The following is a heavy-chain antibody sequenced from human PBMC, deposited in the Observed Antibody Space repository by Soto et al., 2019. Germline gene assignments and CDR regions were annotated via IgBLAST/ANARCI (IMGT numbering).Heavy chain of an antibody. J-gene: IGHJ4*02. CDR1: GFTFSSYG. CDR3: ARNDPVITHLVIVY. V-gene: IGHV3-33*01. Sequence: SLRLSCAASGFTFSSYGMHWIRQAPGKGLEWVAVIWYDGSNKYYADSVKGRFTISRDNSKNTLYLQMNSLRAEDTAVYYCARNDPVITHLVIVYRGEGTLITVS. CDR2: IWYDGSNK. D-gene: IGHD2-15*01.